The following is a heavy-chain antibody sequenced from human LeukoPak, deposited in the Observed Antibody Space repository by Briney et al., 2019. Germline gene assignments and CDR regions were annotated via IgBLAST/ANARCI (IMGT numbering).Heavy chain of an antibody. CDR2: INHSGST. V-gene: IGHV4-34*01. J-gene: IGHJ4*02. D-gene: IGHD5-24*01. CDR1: GGSFSGYY. CDR3: ARPAGWLPRYYFEY. Sequence: SETLSLTCAVYGGSFSGYYWSWIRQPPGKGLEWIGEINHSGSTNYNPSLKSRVTISVDTSKNQFSLKLNSVTAADTAVYYCARPAGWLPRYYFEYWGQGTLVTVSS.